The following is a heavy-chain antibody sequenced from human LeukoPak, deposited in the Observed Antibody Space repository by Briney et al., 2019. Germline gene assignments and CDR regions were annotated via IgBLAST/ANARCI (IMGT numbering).Heavy chain of an antibody. CDR3: ARISDTAMGTDDY. D-gene: IGHD5-18*01. V-gene: IGHV1-69*01. Sequence: GSSVKVSCKASGGTFSSYAISWVRQAPGQGLEWMGGSIPIFGTANYAQKFQGRGTITADESTSTAYMELSSLRSEDTAVYYCARISDTAMGTDDYWGQGTLVTDSS. J-gene: IGHJ4*02. CDR2: SIPIFGTA. CDR1: GGTFSSYA.